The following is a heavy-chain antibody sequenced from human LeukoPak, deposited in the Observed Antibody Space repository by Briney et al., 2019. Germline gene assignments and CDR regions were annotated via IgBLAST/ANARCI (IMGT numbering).Heavy chain of an antibody. J-gene: IGHJ4*02. D-gene: IGHD6-13*01. Sequence: ASVKVSCKASGYTFTSYAMNWVRQAPGQGLEWMGWINTNTGNPTYAQGFTGRFVFSLGTSVSTAYLQISSLKAEDTAVYYCAREGRSGSSWYLANWGQGVLVTVSS. V-gene: IGHV7-4-1*02. CDR1: GYTFTSYA. CDR2: INTNTGNP. CDR3: AREGRSGSSWYLAN.